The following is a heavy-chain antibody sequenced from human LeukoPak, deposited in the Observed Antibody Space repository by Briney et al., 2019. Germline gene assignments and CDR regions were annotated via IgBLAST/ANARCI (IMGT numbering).Heavy chain of an antibody. CDR2: IIPIVGTT. CDR1: GGTFSSYT. V-gene: IGHV1-69*13. CDR3: ARSVGYSGYGIDY. J-gene: IGHJ4*02. Sequence: GASVKISCKASGGTFSSYTISWVRQAPGQGLEWMGGIIPIVGTTNYAQKFQGRVTITADDSTSTAYMELSSLRSEDTAVYYCARSVGYSGYGIDYWGQGTLVTVYS. D-gene: IGHD5-12*01.